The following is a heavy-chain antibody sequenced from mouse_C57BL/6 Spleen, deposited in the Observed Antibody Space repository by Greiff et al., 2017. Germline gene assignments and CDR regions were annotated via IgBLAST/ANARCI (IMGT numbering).Heavy chain of an antibody. D-gene: IGHD1-1*01. CDR2: ISDGGSYT. CDR3: ARVDYYDYYAMDY. Sequence: EVHLVESGGGLVKPGGSLKLSCAASGFTFSSYAMSWVRQTPEKRLEWVATISDGGSYTYYPDNVKGRFTISRDNAKNNLYLQMSHLKSEDTAMYYCARVDYYDYYAMDYWGQGTSVTVSS. V-gene: IGHV5-4*01. CDR1: GFTFSSYA. J-gene: IGHJ4*01.